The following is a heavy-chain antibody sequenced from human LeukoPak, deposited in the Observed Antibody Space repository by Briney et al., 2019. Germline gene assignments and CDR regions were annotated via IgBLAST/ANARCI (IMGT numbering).Heavy chain of an antibody. CDR3: ARHGDIVVVPAAYNWFDP. CDR2: IYYSGST. V-gene: IGHV4-59*08. J-gene: IGHJ5*02. CDR1: GGSISSYY. D-gene: IGHD2-2*01. Sequence: SETLSLTCTVSGGSISSYYWSWIRQPPGKGLEWIGYIYYSGSTNYNPSLKSRVTISVDTSKNQFSLKLSSVTAADTAVYYCARHGDIVVVPAAYNWFDPWGQGTPVTVSS.